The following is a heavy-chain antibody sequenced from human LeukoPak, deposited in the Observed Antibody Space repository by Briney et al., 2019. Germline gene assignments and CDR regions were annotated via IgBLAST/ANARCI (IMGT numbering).Heavy chain of an antibody. V-gene: IGHV3-49*03. D-gene: IGHD3-22*01. CDR3: TRDHRYYDSSGYLNRYYYMDV. CDR2: IRSKAYGGTT. CDR1: GFTFGDYA. J-gene: IGHJ6*03. Sequence: RSGGSLRLSCTASGFTFGDYAISWFRQAPGKGLEWVGFIRSKAYGGTTEYAASVKGRFTISRDDSKSIAYLQMNSLKTEDTAVYYCTRDHRYYDSSGYLNRYYYMDVWGKGTTVTVSS.